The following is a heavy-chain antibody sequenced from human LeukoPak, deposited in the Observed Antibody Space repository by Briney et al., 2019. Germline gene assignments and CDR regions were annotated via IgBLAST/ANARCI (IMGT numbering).Heavy chain of an antibody. CDR2: ISSSSSYI. CDR1: GFTFSSYS. J-gene: IGHJ6*03. D-gene: IGHD3-3*01. CDR3: ARDPPLTILGVVTANYMDV. Sequence: PGGSLRLSCAASGFTFSSYSMKWVRQAPGKGLEWVSSISSSSSYIYYADSVKGRFTISRDNAKNSLYLQMNSLRAEDTAVYYCARDPPLTILGVVTANYMDVWGKGTTVTVSS. V-gene: IGHV3-21*01.